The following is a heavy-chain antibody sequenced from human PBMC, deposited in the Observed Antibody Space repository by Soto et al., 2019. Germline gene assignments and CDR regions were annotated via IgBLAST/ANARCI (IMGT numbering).Heavy chain of an antibody. CDR2: IDPSPST. CDR3: ATTTVTVLFDD. D-gene: IGHD4-17*01. J-gene: IGHJ4*02. V-gene: IGHV4-4*02. Sequence: ASETLSLTCAVSGGSISSSNWWSWVRQPPGKALEWIGEIDPSPSTNYNQSLESGVTVSVDKCKNQFALNMSSATDAHKAVYYCATTTVTVLFDDWGQGTLVTVSS. CDR1: GGSISSSNW.